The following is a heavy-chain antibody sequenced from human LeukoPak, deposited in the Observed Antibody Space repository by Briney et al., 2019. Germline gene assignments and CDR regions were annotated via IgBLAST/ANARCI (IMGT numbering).Heavy chain of an antibody. V-gene: IGHV3-48*04. Sequence: HPGGSLRLSCAASGFTFSSYSMNWVRQAPGKGLEWVSYISSSGSTIYYADSVKGRFTISRDNAKNSLYLQMNSLRAEDTAVYYCARGRFTITMIVFSLEPDPVDYWGQGTLVTVSS. J-gene: IGHJ4*02. CDR1: GFTFSSYS. CDR3: ARGRFTITMIVFSLEPDPVDY. D-gene: IGHD3-22*01. CDR2: ISSSGSTI.